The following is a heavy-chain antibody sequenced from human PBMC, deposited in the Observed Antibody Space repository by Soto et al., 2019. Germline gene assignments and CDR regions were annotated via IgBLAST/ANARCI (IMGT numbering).Heavy chain of an antibody. J-gene: IGHJ4*02. CDR2: IFYSGST. Sequence: SETLSLTCTVSGGSISSGGYYWSWIRQHPGKCLEWIGYIFYSGSTYYNPSLQSRVTISIDTSQNQVSLEMSSVTRADTAVYYCARAQGDYGGTDFEYWGQGTLVTVS. CDR1: GGSISSGGYY. V-gene: IGHV4-31*03. CDR3: ARAQGDYGGTDFEY. D-gene: IGHD4-17*01.